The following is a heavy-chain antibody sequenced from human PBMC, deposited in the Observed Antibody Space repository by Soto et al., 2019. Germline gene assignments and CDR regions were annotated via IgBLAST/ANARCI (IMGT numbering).Heavy chain of an antibody. Sequence: GGSLRLSCAASGFTFSSYGMHWVRQAPGKGLEWVAVISYDGSNKYYADSVKGRFTISRDNSKNTLYLQMNSLRAEDTAVYYCARIPKQWLDPEEGTFFDYWGQGTLVTVSS. D-gene: IGHD6-19*01. V-gene: IGHV3-30*03. J-gene: IGHJ4*02. CDR3: ARIPKQWLDPEEGTFFDY. CDR1: GFTFSSYG. CDR2: ISYDGSNK.